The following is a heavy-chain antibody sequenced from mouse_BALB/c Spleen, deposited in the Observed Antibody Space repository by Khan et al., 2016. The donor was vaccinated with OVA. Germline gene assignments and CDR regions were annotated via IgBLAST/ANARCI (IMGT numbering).Heavy chain of an antibody. V-gene: IGHV1-77*01. D-gene: IGHD2-14*01. CDR2: IFPGSGTP. CDR3: ARGGYSVFAY. Sequence: QVQLQQSGPELVKPGASLKVSCKASGYKFTDYIIGWVKQSTRQGLEWIGDIFPGSGTPYYNEKFKDKATLTADNSSNTAYMQLSSLTSEDSAVYFCARGGYSVFAYWGQGTLVTVSA. CDR1: GYKFTDYI. J-gene: IGHJ3*01.